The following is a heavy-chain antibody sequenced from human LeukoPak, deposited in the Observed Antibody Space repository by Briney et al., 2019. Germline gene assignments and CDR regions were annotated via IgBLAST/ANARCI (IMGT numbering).Heavy chain of an antibody. J-gene: IGHJ3*02. CDR2: IYYSGST. CDR1: GGSISSYY. V-gene: IGHV4-59*01. Sequence: SETLSLTCTVSGGSISSYYWSWIRQPPVKGLEWIGYIYYSGSTNYNPSLKSRVTISVDTSKNQFSLKLSSVTAADTAVYYCARAPIVGAYHDALDIWGQGTMVTVSS. D-gene: IGHD1-26*01. CDR3: ARAPIVGAYHDALDI.